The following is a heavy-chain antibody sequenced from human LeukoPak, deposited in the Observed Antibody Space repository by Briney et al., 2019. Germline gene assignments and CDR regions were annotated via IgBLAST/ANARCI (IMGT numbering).Heavy chain of an antibody. Sequence: GGSLRLSCAASGFTFNTYWMGWVRLAPGKGLEWVVFINEDGSSRYYVDSVKGRFTVSRDNAQNSLYLQMNNLRVDDTAVYYCARDRGSRAGSDYWGQGTRVTVSS. CDR3: ARDRGSRAGSDY. J-gene: IGHJ4*02. CDR2: INEDGSSR. V-gene: IGHV3-7*01. D-gene: IGHD3-10*01. CDR1: GFTFNTYW.